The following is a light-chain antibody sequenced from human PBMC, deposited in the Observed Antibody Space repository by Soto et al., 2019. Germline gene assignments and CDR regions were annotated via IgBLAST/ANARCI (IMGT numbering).Light chain of an antibody. CDR3: AAWDDSLSGRGV. V-gene: IGLV1-47*01. Sequence: QSVLTQPPSASGTPGQRVTISCSGSSSNIGNNYVYWYQMVPGTAPKLLIYRNNQRPSVVPDRFSGSRSGTSASLAISGLRSEDEAEYYCAAWDDSLSGRGVFGGGTKLTVL. CDR1: SSNIGNNY. CDR2: RNN. J-gene: IGLJ2*01.